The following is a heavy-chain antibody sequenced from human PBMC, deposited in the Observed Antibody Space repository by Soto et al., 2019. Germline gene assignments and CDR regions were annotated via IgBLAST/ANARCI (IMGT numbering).Heavy chain of an antibody. V-gene: IGHV4-31*07. J-gene: IGHJ4*02. CDR2: IYESEST. CDR3: FFCILMLRGVCIFFDS. CDR1: GVTMRSGAFH. D-gene: IGHD3-10*02. Sequence: KLPHTNSGSGVTMRSGAFHWCWIRQHQIKGLEWIGNIYESESTYNNPSLKSQITISVDPSKNQLSLKLRSLTAADKAIYYFFFCILMLRGVCIFFDSWGQ.